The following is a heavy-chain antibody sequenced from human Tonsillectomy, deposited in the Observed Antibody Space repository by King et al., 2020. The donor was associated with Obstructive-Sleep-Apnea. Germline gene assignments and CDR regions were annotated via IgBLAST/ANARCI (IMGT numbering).Heavy chain of an antibody. CDR1: GFTFSSYA. V-gene: IGHV3-64D*06. Sequence: QLVQSGGVLVQPGGSLRLSCSASGFTFSSYAMHWVRQAPGKGLEYVSAISSNGGSTYDADSVRGRLTISRDNSKNTLYLQMSSLRAEEAAVYYCVKDGYCSSTRCYGYFDYWGQGTLVTVSS. J-gene: IGHJ4*02. CDR2: ISSNGGST. D-gene: IGHD2-2*03. CDR3: VKDGYCSSTRCYGYFDY.